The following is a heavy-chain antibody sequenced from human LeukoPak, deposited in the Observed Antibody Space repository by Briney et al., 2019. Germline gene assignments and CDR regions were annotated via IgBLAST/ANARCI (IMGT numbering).Heavy chain of an antibody. CDR2: IDPAGSYI. CDR3: ARHVDGTGLDY. Sequence: GESLRISCKGSGYRFTSYWISWVHQMPGKGLEWMGRIDPAGSYINYSPSFQGQVTFSAEKSISTAYLQWSSLKASDTAMYYCARHVDGTGLDYWGQGTLVTVSS. D-gene: IGHD6-19*01. J-gene: IGHJ4*02. V-gene: IGHV5-10-1*04. CDR1: GYRFTSYW.